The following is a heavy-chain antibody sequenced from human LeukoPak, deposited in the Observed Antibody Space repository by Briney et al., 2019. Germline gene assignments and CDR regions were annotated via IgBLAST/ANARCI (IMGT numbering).Heavy chain of an antibody. D-gene: IGHD5-18*01. CDR3: TRDVDTAMVQYFDL. V-gene: IGHV3-49*04. J-gene: IGHJ2*01. Sequence: GGSLRLSRTTSGFTFGDYAMSWVRQAPGKGLEWVGFIRSKAYGGTIEYAASVKGRFTISRDDSKSIAYLQMNSLKTEDTAVYYCTRDVDTAMVQYFDLWGRGTLVTVFS. CDR2: IRSKAYGGTI. CDR1: GFTFGDYA.